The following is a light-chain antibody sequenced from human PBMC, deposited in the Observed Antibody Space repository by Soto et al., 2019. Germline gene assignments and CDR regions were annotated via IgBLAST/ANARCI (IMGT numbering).Light chain of an antibody. V-gene: IGKV1-27*01. CDR1: QGISNY. CDR3: QKYHSAPLT. CDR2: AAS. Sequence: SPITQSPSSLSASVRDRVPLTCGASQGISNYLAWYQQRPGKVPKLLIYAASTLQSGVPSRFSGSGSGTDFTLTISSLQPEDVATYYCQKYHSAPLTFGGGAKVDI. J-gene: IGKJ4*01.